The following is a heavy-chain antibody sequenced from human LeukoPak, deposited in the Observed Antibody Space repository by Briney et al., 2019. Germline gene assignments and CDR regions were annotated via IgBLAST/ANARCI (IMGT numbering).Heavy chain of an antibody. CDR3: ARRAGAYTHPYDY. Sequence: GGSLRLSCAASGFTFSSYEMNGVRQAPGKGREWVSYISSSGSTIYYADSVKGRFTISRDNAKNSLYLQMNSLRAEDTAVYYCARRAGAYTHPYDYWGQGTLVTVS. J-gene: IGHJ4*02. CDR2: ISSSGSTI. V-gene: IGHV3-48*03. CDR1: GFTFSSYE. D-gene: IGHD3-16*01.